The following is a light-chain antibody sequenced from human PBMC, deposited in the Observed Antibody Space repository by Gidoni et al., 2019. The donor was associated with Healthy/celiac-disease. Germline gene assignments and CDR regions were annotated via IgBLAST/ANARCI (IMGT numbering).Light chain of an antibody. CDR3: QVWDSSTVV. Sequence: SYELTQPLSVSVALGQTARINCGGNNIGSNNAHWYQQKPGQAPVLVIYRDSNRPSGIPERFSGSNSGNTATLSISRAQAGDEADYYCQVWDSSTVVFGGGTKLTVL. J-gene: IGLJ2*01. V-gene: IGLV3-9*01. CDR1: NIGSNN. CDR2: RDS.